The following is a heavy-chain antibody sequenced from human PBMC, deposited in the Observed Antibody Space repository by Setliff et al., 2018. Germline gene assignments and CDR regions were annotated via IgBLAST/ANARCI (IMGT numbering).Heavy chain of an antibody. CDR1: GASITDSY. D-gene: IGHD1-26*01. CDR3: ARSPSSGAYWNPRPFYSDY. Sequence: PSETLSLTCSVSGASITDSYWNWIRQPPGKGLEWIGHISPSGSTTYNPSVKSRVTISLDTSKNHFSLKLDSVTAADTALYYCARSPSSGAYWNPRPFYSDYWARGTLVTVSS. CDR2: ISPSGST. J-gene: IGHJ4*02. V-gene: IGHV4-4*08.